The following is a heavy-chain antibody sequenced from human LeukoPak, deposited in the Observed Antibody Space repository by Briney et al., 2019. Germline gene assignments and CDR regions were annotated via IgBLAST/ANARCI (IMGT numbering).Heavy chain of an antibody. D-gene: IGHD2-15*01. V-gene: IGHV3-15*01. J-gene: IGHJ4*02. CDR1: GFTFSDAW. Sequence: PGGSLRLSCVGSGFTFSDAWMSWVRQAPGKGLEWVGRIKSKSDGGTIDYAAPVKGRFTISRDDSRNTLYLQMNSLRTEDTAVYYCTTRRQDGWWGQGTLVTVS. CDR3: TTRRQDGW. CDR2: IKSKSDGGTI.